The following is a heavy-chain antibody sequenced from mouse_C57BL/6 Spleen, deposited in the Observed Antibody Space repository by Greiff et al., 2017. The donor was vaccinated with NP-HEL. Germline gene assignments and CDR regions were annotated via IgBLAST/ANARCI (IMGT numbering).Heavy chain of an antibody. V-gene: IGHV1-52*01. J-gene: IGHJ1*03. D-gene: IGHD2-13*01. Sequence: VQLQQSGAELVRPGSSVKLSCKASGYTFTSYWMHWVKQRPIQGLEWIGNIDPSDSETHYNQKFKDKATLTVDKSSSTAYMQLSSLTSEDSAVYYCARGVTSWYFDVWGTGTTVTVSS. CDR3: ARGVTSWYFDV. CDR2: IDPSDSET. CDR1: GYTFTSYW.